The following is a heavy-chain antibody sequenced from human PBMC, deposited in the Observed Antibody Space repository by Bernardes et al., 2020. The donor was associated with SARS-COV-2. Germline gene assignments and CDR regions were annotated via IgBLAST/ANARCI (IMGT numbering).Heavy chain of an antibody. CDR1: GYTFTGYY. CDR3: ARAGMKDIVVVPALYGMDV. Sequence: ASVKVSCKASGYTFTGYYMHWARQAPGQGLEWMGWINPNSGGTNYAQKFQGRVTMTRDTSISTAYMELSRLRSDDTAVYYCARAGMKDIVVVPALYGMDVWGQGTTVTVSS. CDR2: INPNSGGT. J-gene: IGHJ6*02. V-gene: IGHV1-2*02. D-gene: IGHD2-2*01.